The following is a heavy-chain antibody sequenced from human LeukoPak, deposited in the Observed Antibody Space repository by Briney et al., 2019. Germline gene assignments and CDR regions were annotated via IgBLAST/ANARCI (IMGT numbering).Heavy chain of an antibody. CDR2: INHSGST. V-gene: IGHV4-34*01. Sequence: SETLSLTCAVYVGSFSGYYWSWIRQPPGKGLEWIGEINHSGSTNYNSSLKSRVTISVDTSKKQFSLKLSSATAADTAVYYCARGYDGSGSHCCHMDVWGKGTTITVS. CDR1: VGSFSGYY. D-gene: IGHD3-10*01. CDR3: ARGYDGSGSHCCHMDV. J-gene: IGHJ6*03.